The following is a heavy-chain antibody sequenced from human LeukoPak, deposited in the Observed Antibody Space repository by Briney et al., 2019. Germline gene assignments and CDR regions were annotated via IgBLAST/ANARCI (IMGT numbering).Heavy chain of an antibody. J-gene: IGHJ4*02. CDR2: SGNAGDT. CDR1: GFTFDVSA. CDR3: AKKTPGNYPYDY. V-gene: IGHV3-23*01. Sequence: GGSLRLSCATSGFTFDVSAMNWVRQASGKGLEWVSASGNAGDTYYADSVKGRFTISRDNSKKMLFLQMTSLRAEDTAVYYCAKKTPGNYPYDYWGQGTLVTVSP. D-gene: IGHD3-22*01.